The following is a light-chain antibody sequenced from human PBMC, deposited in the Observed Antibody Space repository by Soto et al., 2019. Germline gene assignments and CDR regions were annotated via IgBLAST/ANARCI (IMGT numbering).Light chain of an antibody. CDR2: KDS. V-gene: IGLV3-1*01. Sequence: SYELTQPPSVSVSPGQTASITCSGDKLGDKYACWYQQKPGQSPILVIYKDSKRPSGIPERFSGSNSGNTATLTISGTQAMDEADYYCQPWDSSTVIFGGGTKLTVL. CDR3: QPWDSSTVI. J-gene: IGLJ2*01. CDR1: KLGDKY.